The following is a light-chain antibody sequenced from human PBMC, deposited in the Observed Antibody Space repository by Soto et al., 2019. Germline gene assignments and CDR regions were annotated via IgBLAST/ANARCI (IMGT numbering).Light chain of an antibody. V-gene: IGKV1-33*01. Sequence: DIRMTQFPSSLSASVGDRVTLTCQASQGISNYLNWYQQKPGKAPKLLIYDASTLETGVPSRFSGSGYGTEFTFTISGLQPEDVATYYCQQYESLVHFGGGTKVDIK. CDR3: QQYESLVH. CDR2: DAS. CDR1: QGISNY. J-gene: IGKJ4*01.